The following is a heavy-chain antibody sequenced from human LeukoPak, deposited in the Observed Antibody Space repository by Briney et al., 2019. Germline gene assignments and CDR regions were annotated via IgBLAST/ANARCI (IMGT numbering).Heavy chain of an antibody. V-gene: IGHV1-8*01. J-gene: IGHJ4*02. D-gene: IGHD3-10*02. Sequence: SVNVSSKASGYTFTSYDINLVRQATGQGLEWRGCMNSIRGNTGYAQQFPGRATITRNTSITTAYMELSSMRSEDAAVYYCARSLGENCSGSYYRDWGQGTLVTVSS. CDR1: GYTFTSYD. CDR3: ARSLGENCSGSYYRD. CDR2: MNSIRGNT.